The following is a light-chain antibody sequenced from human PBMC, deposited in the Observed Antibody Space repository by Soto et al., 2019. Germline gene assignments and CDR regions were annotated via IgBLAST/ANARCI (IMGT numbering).Light chain of an antibody. J-gene: IGLJ1*01. CDR2: DVS. CDR3: CAYAGSFTDG. V-gene: IGLV2-11*01. CDR1: SSDVGGYNY. Sequence: QSALPQPRSVSGSPGQSVTISCTGTSSDVGGYNYVSWYQQHPGKAPKLMIYDVSKRPSGVPDRFSGSKSVNTASLTISGLQAEDEADYYCCAYAGSFTDGFGAGTKLTVL.